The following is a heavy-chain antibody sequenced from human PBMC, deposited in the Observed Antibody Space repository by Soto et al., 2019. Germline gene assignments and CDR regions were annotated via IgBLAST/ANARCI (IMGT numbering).Heavy chain of an antibody. CDR3: ATYYYDSSGYYPAFDI. V-gene: IGHV4-34*01. D-gene: IGHD3-22*01. CDR1: GGSFSGYY. CDR2: INHSGST. Sequence: PSETLSLTCTVYGGSFSGYYWSWIRQPPGKGLEWVGEINHSGSTNYNPSLKGRVTISVDTSKNQFSLKLSSVTAADTAVYYCATYYYDSSGYYPAFDIWGQGTMVTVSS. J-gene: IGHJ3*02.